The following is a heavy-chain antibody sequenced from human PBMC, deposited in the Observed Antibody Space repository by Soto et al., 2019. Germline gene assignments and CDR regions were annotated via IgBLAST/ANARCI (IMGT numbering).Heavy chain of an antibody. CDR1: GFTFSSYG. Sequence: GGSLRLSCAASGFTFSSYGMHWVRQAPGKGLEWVAVIWYDGSNKYYADSVKGRFTISRDNSKNTLYLQMNSLRAEDTAVYYSARMEYSSSWYYYYYGMGVWGQGTTVTVSS. D-gene: IGHD6-13*01. CDR3: ARMEYSSSWYYYYYGMGV. V-gene: IGHV3-33*01. J-gene: IGHJ6*02. CDR2: IWYDGSNK.